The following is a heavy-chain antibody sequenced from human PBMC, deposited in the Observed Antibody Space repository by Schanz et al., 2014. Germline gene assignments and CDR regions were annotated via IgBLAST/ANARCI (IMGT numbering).Heavy chain of an antibody. Sequence: QVQLQESGPGLVKPSGTLSLTCAVSGASISSSNWWSWVRQPPGKGLEWIGEIYHSGNTNYNASLKSRVTISVDKSKNQFSLELSSVSAADTAVYYCARGGARRFPVVPDAIQGLRGHYYYYYLDVWGKGTTVTVSS. V-gene: IGHV4-4*02. J-gene: IGHJ6*03. CDR1: GASISSSNW. CDR2: IYHSGNT. CDR3: ARGGARRFPVVPDAIQGLRGHYYYYYLDV. D-gene: IGHD2-2*02.